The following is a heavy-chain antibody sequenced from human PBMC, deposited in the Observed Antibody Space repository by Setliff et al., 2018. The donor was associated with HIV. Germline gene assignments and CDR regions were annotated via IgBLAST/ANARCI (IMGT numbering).Heavy chain of an antibody. J-gene: IGHJ3*01. CDR3: ARATDWFHFPDAFDF. D-gene: IGHD3-9*01. Sequence: SESLSLTCAVYGGSFSGYFWSWIRQPPGKGLEWIGDIIHSGSTNFHPSLKSRVTISVDTSKKQFSLNLSSVTAADTAVYYCARATDWFHFPDAFDFCGQGTMVTVSS. V-gene: IGHV4-34*12. CDR1: GGSFSGYF. CDR2: IIHSGST.